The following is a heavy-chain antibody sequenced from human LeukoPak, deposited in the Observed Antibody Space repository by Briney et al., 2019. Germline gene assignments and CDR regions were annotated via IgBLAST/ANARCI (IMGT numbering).Heavy chain of an antibody. CDR2: IYYSGST. Sequence: SETLSLTCTVSGGSISSSSYYWGWIRQPPGKGLEWIGSIYYSGSTYYNPSLKSRVTISVDTSKNQFSLKLSSVTAADTAVYYCARDPYSSSWYMSWYFDLWGRGTLVTVSS. D-gene: IGHD6-13*01. CDR3: ARDPYSSSWYMSWYFDL. J-gene: IGHJ2*01. V-gene: IGHV4-39*07. CDR1: GGSISSSSYY.